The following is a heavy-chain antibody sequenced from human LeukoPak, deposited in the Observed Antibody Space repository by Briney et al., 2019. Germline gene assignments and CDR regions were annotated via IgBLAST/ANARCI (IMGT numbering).Heavy chain of an antibody. CDR2: ISYDGSNN. CDR3: ARDKVSGSSGWYYFDY. J-gene: IGHJ4*02. V-gene: IGHV3-30-3*01. Sequence: GRSLRLSCAASGFTFSSYAMEWVRQAPGKGLEWVAVISYDGSNNYYADSVKGRFTISRDNSKNTLYLQMNSLRAEDTTVYYCARDKVSGSSGWYYFDYWGQGTLVTVSS. D-gene: IGHD6-19*01. CDR1: GFTFSSYA.